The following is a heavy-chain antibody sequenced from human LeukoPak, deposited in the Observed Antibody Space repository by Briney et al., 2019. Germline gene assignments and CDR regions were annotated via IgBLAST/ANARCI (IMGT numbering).Heavy chain of an antibody. D-gene: IGHD6-13*01. J-gene: IGHJ4*02. V-gene: IGHV3-23*01. CDR3: AKADSAAGTLFAY. Sequence: PGGSLRLSCAASGFTFSSYGMSWVRQAPGKGLEWVSAISGSGGSTYYADSVKGRFTISRDNSKNTLYLQMNSLRAEDTAVYYCAKADSAAGTLFAYWGQGTLVTVSS. CDR2: ISGSGGST. CDR1: GFTFSSYG.